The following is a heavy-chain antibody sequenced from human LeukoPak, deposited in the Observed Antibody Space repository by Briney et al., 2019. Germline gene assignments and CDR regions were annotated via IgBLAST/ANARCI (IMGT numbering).Heavy chain of an antibody. CDR3: ARGILFDY. J-gene: IGHJ4*02. V-gene: IGHV3-30*04. Sequence: GGSLRLSCAASGFTFSSYAMHWVRQAPGKGLEWVAVISYDGSNKYYADSVKGRFTISRDNSKNTLYLQMNSLRAEDTAVYYCARGILFDYWGQGTLVTVSS. CDR2: ISYDGSNK. CDR1: GFTFSSYA. D-gene: IGHD2-15*01.